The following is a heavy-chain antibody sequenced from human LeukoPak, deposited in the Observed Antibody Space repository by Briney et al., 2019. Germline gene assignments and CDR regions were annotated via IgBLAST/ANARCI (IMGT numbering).Heavy chain of an antibody. D-gene: IGHD2-2*02. CDR1: GYSFTSYW. CDR2: IYPGDSDT. CDR3: ARIVVPAAIHDAFDI. J-gene: IGHJ3*02. V-gene: IGHV5-51*01. Sequence: GESLKISCKGSGYSFTSYWIGWVRQMPGKGLEWMGIIYPGDSDTRYSPSFQGQVTISADKSISTAYLQWSSLKASDTAMYYCARIVVPAAIHDAFDIWGQGTMVTVCS.